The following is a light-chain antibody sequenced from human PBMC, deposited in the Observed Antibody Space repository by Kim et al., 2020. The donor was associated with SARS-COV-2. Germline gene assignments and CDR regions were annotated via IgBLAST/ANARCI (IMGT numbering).Light chain of an antibody. Sequence: QSALTQPASVSGSPGQSITISCTGSSSEAGGYKYVSWYQQRPGKAPEVMIYDVNKRPSGVSNRFSGSKSGDTASLTISGLRTEDEADYYCASYTTKSWVFGGGTQLTVL. V-gene: IGLV2-14*03. CDR1: SSEAGGYKY. J-gene: IGLJ3*02. CDR3: ASYTTKSWV. CDR2: DVN.